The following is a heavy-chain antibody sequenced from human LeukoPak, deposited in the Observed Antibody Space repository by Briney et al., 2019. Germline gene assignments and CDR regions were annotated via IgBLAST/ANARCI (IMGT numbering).Heavy chain of an antibody. CDR1: GYTFTDYY. J-gene: IGHJ4*02. CDR2: LNPNSGET. Sequence: ASVKVSCKTSGYTFTDYYIHWVRPAPGQGLESMGWLNPNSGETNSAQKFQGRVTMTGDTSISTAYMELRRVTSDDTAVYYCARDRDYSNTERGFDYWGQGTLVTVSS. CDR3: ARDRDYSNTERGFDY. D-gene: IGHD4-11*01. V-gene: IGHV1-2*02.